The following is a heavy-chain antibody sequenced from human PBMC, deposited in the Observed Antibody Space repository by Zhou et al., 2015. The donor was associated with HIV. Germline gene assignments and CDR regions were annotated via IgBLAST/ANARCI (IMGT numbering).Heavy chain of an antibody. CDR1: GGTFSSYA. Sequence: QVQLVQSGAEVKKPGSSVKVSCKASGGTFSSYAISWVRQAPGQGLEWMGGIIPIFGTANYAQKFQGRVTITADESTSTAYMELSSLRSEDTAVYYCARGPFYAVAGGGMHFDYWGQGTLVTVSS. J-gene: IGHJ4*02. D-gene: IGHD6-19*01. CDR2: IIPIFGTA. V-gene: IGHV1-69*01. CDR3: ARGPFYAVAGGGMHFDY.